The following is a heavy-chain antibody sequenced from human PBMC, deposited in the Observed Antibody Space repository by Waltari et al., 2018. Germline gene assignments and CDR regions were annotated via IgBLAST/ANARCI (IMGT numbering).Heavy chain of an antibody. Sequence: QVQLVQSGSELKKPGASVKVSCKASGYTFTSYAMNWVRQAPGKGLEWMGGFDPEDGETIYAQKFQGRVTMTEDTSTDTAYMELSSLRSEDTAVYYCATGSGGSGEAFDIWGQGTMVTVSS. J-gene: IGHJ3*02. D-gene: IGHD1-26*01. CDR3: ATGSGGSGEAFDI. CDR2: FDPEDGET. CDR1: GYTFTSYA. V-gene: IGHV1-24*01.